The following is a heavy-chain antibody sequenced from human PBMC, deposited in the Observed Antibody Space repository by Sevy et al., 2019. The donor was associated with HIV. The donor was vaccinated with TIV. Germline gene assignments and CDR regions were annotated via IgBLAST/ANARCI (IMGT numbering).Heavy chain of an antibody. V-gene: IGHV3-11*01. CDR3: AREGGCSSTSCYGGYYYGMDV. D-gene: IGHD2-2*01. Sequence: GGSLRLSCAASGFTFSDYYMSWIRQAPGKGLEWVSYISSSGSTIYYADSVKGRFTISRDNAKNSLYLQMNSLRAEDTAVYYCAREGGCSSTSCYGGYYYGMDVWGLGTTVTVSS. CDR1: GFTFSDYY. J-gene: IGHJ6*02. CDR2: ISSSGSTI.